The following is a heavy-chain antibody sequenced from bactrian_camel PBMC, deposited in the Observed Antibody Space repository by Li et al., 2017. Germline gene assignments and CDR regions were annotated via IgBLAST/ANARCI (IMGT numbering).Heavy chain of an antibody. J-gene: IGHJ4*01. Sequence: HVQLVESGGGSVQAGGSLRLSCTVSGDTSVKHCIGWFRQAPGKEREGVAGIITGGRSTFYANSAKGRFTITVDTVTNTFYLQMNNLQPDDTAIYYCAATSATSWNLNPSNYNYWGQGTQVTVS. CDR1: GDTSVKHC. V-gene: IGHV3S1*01. D-gene: IGHD1*01. CDR2: IITGGRST. CDR3: AATSATSWNLNPSNYNY.